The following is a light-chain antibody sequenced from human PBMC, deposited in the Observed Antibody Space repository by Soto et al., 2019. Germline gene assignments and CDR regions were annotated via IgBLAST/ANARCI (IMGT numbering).Light chain of an antibody. CDR2: DAS. Sequence: DIQMTQSPSSLSASVGDRVTITCQASQDISNFLNWYQQKPGKAPKLLIYDASNLEAGVPSRFSGSGSGTDFTFTISSLQPEDNATYYCQQFEILPTFGQGTKLEIK. CDR1: QDISNF. CDR3: QQFEILPT. J-gene: IGKJ2*01. V-gene: IGKV1-33*01.